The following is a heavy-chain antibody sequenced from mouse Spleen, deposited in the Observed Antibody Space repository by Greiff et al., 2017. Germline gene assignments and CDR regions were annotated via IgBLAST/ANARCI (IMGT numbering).Heavy chain of an antibody. CDR3: ARSDSSGYHMDY. J-gene: IGHJ4*01. CDR1: GFNIKDYY. D-gene: IGHD3-2*01. Sequence: VQLKQSGAELVRPGALVKLSCKASGFNIKDYYMHWVKQRPEQGLEWIGWIDPENGNTIYDPKFQGKASITADTSSNTAYLQLSSLTSEDTAVYYCARSDSSGYHMDYWGQGTSVTVSS. V-gene: IGHV14-1*02. CDR2: IDPENGNT.